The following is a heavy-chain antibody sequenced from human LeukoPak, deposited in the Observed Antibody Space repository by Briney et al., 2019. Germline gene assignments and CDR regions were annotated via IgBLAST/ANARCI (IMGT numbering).Heavy chain of an antibody. D-gene: IGHD3-3*01. CDR2: ISGSGGST. Sequence: PGGSLRLSCAASGFTFSSYAMSWVRQAPGKGLEWVSAISGSGGSTYYADSVKGRFTISRDNSKNTLYLQMNSLRAEDTAVYYCAKDSASREYQYYDFWSGYHLTPDFDYWGQGTLVTVSS. J-gene: IGHJ4*02. CDR1: GFTFSSYA. V-gene: IGHV3-23*01. CDR3: AKDSASREYQYYDFWSGYHLTPDFDY.